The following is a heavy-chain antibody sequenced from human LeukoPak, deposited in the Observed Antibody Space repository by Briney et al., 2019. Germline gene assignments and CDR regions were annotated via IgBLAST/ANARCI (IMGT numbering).Heavy chain of an antibody. V-gene: IGHV3-23*01. CDR2: ISGSGGST. D-gene: IGHD4-17*01. Sequence: GGSLRLSCAASGFTFSSYAMSWVRQAPGKGLEWVSAISGSGGSTYYADSVKGRFTISRDNSKNTLYLQMNSLRAEDTAVYYCAKDRRYGDSTLSFDYWGQGTLVTVSS. CDR3: AKDRRYGDSTLSFDY. J-gene: IGHJ4*02. CDR1: GFTFSSYA.